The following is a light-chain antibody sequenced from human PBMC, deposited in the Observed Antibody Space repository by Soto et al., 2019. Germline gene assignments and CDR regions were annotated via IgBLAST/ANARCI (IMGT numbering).Light chain of an antibody. CDR2: AAS. CDR1: QGIRNF. Sequence: DIQMTQSPTSLSASVGDRVTITCRASQGIRNFVAWYQQKPGKAPKLLIYAASTLQSGVPSRFSGSGSGTDFTLTIKSLQSEDVETYTCQKYSSVPVFGPGTKV. J-gene: IGKJ3*01. V-gene: IGKV1-27*01. CDR3: QKYSSVPV.